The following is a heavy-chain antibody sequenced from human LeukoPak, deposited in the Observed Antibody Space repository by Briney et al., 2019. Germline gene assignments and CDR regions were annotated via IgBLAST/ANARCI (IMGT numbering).Heavy chain of an antibody. D-gene: IGHD3-16*01. V-gene: IGHV3-48*03. CDR2: ISSSGSTI. Sequence: GGSLRLSCAASGFTFSSYEMSWVRQAPGKGLEWVSYISSSGSTIYYADSVKGRFTISRDNAKNSLYLQMNSLRAEDTAVYYCARGTLGLRDFDYWGQGTLVTVSS. J-gene: IGHJ4*02. CDR1: GFTFSSYE. CDR3: ARGTLGLRDFDY.